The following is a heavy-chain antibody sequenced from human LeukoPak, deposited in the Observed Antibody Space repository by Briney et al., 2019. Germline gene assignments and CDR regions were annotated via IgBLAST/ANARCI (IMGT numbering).Heavy chain of an antibody. D-gene: IGHD1-26*01. Sequence: GGSLRLSCAASGFTFSSTSMSWVRQAPGKGLEWVAVTVGGGDGTYYADSVKGRFTISRDNSKNTLYLQMNSLRAEDTAVYYCAREKNVGAKSGRKYYFDYWGQGTLVTVSS. CDR3: AREKNVGAKSGRKYYFDY. J-gene: IGHJ4*02. V-gene: IGHV3-23*01. CDR2: TVGGGDGT. CDR1: GFTFSSTS.